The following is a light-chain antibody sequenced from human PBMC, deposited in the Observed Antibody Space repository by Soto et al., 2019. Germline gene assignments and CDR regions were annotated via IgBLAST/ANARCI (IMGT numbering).Light chain of an antibody. CDR3: QQFDNLPLT. J-gene: IGKJ4*01. CDR2: DAS. Sequence: DIQMTQSPSSLSASVGDRVTITCQASQDISNYFNWYQQKPGKAPKILIYDASVLEAGVPSRFSGGGSGTHFTLTISSLQAEDVATYYCQQFDNLPLTFGGGTKVEIK. V-gene: IGKV1-33*01. CDR1: QDISNY.